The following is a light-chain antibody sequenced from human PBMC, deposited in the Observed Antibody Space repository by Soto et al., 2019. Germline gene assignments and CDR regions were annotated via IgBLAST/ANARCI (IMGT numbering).Light chain of an antibody. V-gene: IGKV3-11*01. CDR3: QQRSKWPPIT. CDR2: DAS. Sequence: ETVLTQSPATLSLSPGERATLSCRASQSISSYLAWYQQKPGQAPRLLIYDASNRATGIPARFSGSGSGTDFSLTISRLEPEDFAVCYCQQRSKWPPITFGQGTRLEIK. CDR1: QSISSY. J-gene: IGKJ5*01.